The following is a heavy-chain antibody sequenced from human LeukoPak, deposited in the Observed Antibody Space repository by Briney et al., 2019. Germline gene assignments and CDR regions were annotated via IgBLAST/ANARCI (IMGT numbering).Heavy chain of an antibody. CDR2: IRYDGSNK. CDR3: AKDKIRIFGVVNPHDYYYYMDV. J-gene: IGHJ6*03. D-gene: IGHD3-3*01. CDR1: GFTFSSYG. Sequence: GGSLRLSCAASGFTFSSYGMHWVRQAPGKGLEWVAFIRYDGSNKYYADSVKGRFTISRDNSKNTLYLQMNSLRAEDTAVYYCAKDKIRIFGVVNPHDYYYYMDVWGKGTTVTVSS. V-gene: IGHV3-30*02.